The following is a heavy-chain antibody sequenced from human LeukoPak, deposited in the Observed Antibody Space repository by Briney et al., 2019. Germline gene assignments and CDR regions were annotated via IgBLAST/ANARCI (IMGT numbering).Heavy chain of an antibody. CDR3: TMENYEIYY. CDR1: GFTFSSYA. CDR2: IKSNLKGATT. D-gene: IGHD3-16*01. V-gene: IGHV3-15*01. J-gene: IGHJ4*02. Sequence: NPGGSLRLSCAASGFTFSSYAMNWVRQAPGKGLEWVGRIKSNLKGATTDYTTPVKGRFSISRDDSTNTLYLQLNSLKTEDTAVYFCTMENYEIYYWGQGTLVTVSS.